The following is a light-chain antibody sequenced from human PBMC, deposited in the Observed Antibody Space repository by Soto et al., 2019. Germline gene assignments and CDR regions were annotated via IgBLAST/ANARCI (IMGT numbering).Light chain of an antibody. J-gene: IGKJ5*01. CDR2: DAS. Sequence: DIQMTQSPSTLSASVGDRVTITCRARQSISSWLAWYQQKPGKAPKLLIYDASRLESGVPSRFSGSGSGTEVTLTISSLQPDDFATYYCQQYNSYPITFGQGTRLEIK. CDR3: QQYNSYPIT. V-gene: IGKV1-5*01. CDR1: QSISSW.